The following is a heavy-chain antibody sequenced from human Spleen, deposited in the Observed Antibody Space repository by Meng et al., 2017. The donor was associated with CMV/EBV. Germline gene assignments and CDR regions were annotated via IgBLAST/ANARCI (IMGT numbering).Heavy chain of an antibody. J-gene: IGHJ3*02. CDR2: INPDGGTK. D-gene: IGHD3-22*01. CDR1: GYIFITYY. V-gene: IGHV1-46*01. CDR3: TRDLVGYDAFDI. Sequence: ASVKVSCKASGYIFITYYMHWVRQAPGQGLEWMGRINPDGGTKTYAQKFQDRVTLTSDTSTSTVYMELSSLRSEDTAVYYCTRDLVGYDAFDIWGQGTMVTVSS.